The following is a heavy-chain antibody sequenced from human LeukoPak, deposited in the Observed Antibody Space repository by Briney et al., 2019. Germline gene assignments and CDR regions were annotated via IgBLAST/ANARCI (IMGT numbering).Heavy chain of an antibody. D-gene: IGHD3-22*01. Sequence: SETLSLTCTVSGGSISSYYWSWIRQPPGKGLEWIGYIYYSGSTNYNPSLKSRVTISVDTSKNQFSLKLSSVTAADTAVYYCARYRRDSSGYYYAGDSFDPWGQGTLVTVSS. CDR1: GGSISSYY. J-gene: IGHJ5*02. CDR3: ARYRRDSSGYYYAGDSFDP. CDR2: IYYSGST. V-gene: IGHV4-59*01.